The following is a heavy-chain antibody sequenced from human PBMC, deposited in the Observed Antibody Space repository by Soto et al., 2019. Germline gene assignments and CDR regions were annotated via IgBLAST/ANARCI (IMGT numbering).Heavy chain of an antibody. J-gene: IGHJ4*02. V-gene: IGHV1-69*01. D-gene: IGHD6-19*01. CDR1: GGTFSSYA. CDR2: IIPIFVTA. Sequence: QVQLVQSGAEVKKPGSSVKVSCKASGGTFSSYAISWVRQAHGQGLEWMGGIIPIFVTANYAQKFQGRVTITADESTSTGYMELSSLRSEDTAVYYCASRRSTMYSSGWFRWGQGTLVTVSS. CDR3: ASRRSTMYSSGWFR.